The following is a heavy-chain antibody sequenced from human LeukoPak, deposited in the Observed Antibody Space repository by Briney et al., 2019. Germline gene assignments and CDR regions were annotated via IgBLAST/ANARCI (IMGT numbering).Heavy chain of an antibody. CDR3: ARGYCSGGSCYGHGFDI. CDR2: SRNKANSYIT. D-gene: IGHD2-15*01. J-gene: IGHJ3*02. Sequence: GGSLRLSCAASGFIFSDHYMAWVRQAPGKGLEWVGRSRNKANSYITEYAASVKGRFTISRDDSENSLFLQMNSLKTEGTAVYYCARGYCSGGSCYGHGFDIWGQGTMVTVSS. V-gene: IGHV3-72*01. CDR1: GFIFSDHY.